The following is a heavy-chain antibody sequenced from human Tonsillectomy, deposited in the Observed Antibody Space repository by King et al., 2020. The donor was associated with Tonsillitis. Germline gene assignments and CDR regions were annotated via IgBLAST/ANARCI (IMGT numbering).Heavy chain of an antibody. Sequence: VQLQQWGAGLLKPSETLSLTCAVYGGSFSGYYWSWIRQPPGKGLEWIGEINHSGSTNYNTSLKSRVTVSVDTFKNQFSLKMSSVTAADTAVYYCARRKEQWQTSNWFDPWGQGTLVTVSS. D-gene: IGHD2-8*01. V-gene: IGHV4-34*01. CDR1: GGSFSGYY. CDR2: INHSGST. J-gene: IGHJ5*02. CDR3: ARRKEQWQTSNWFDP.